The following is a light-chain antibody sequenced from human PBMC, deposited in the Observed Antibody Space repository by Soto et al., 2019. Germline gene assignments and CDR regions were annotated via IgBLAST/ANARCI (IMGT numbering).Light chain of an antibody. CDR2: WAS. J-gene: IGKJ1*01. CDR1: QSVLYSSNNKNY. Sequence: DIVMTQSPDSLAVSLGERATINCKSSQSVLYSSNNKNYLAWYQQKPGQPPKLLIYWASTRESGVPDRFSGSGSGTDFTLTISSLQAEDVAVYYCQQYDTGGTFGQGTKVEIK. CDR3: QQYDTGGT. V-gene: IGKV4-1*01.